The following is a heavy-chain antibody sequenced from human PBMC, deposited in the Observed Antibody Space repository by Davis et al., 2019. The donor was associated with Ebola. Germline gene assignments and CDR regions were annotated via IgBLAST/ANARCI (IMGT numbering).Heavy chain of an antibody. D-gene: IGHD3-3*01. CDR1: GFIVSSNY. Sequence: PGGSLRLSCAASGFIVSSNYMNWVRQAPGKGLEWVSVIYNDGSKYYADSVKGRFTISRDNPKNQVYLQMNSLRAEDTAMYYWARGSLDFWIGQYPYYFDYWGQGTLVAVSS. J-gene: IGHJ4*02. CDR3: ARGSLDFWIGQYPYYFDY. CDR2: IYNDGSK. V-gene: IGHV3-53*01.